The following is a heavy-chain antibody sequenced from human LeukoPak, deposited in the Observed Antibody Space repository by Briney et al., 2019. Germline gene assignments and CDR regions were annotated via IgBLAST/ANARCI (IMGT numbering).Heavy chain of an antibody. Sequence: SETLSLTCAVSGGSFSGYYWSWIRQPPGKGLEGIGEINHSGSTNYNPSLKSRVTISVDTSKNQFSLKLSSVTAADTAVYYCARVETIFGVVLNNWFDPWGQGTLVTVSS. CDR1: GGSFSGYY. J-gene: IGHJ5*02. D-gene: IGHD3-3*01. CDR3: ARVETIFGVVLNNWFDP. CDR2: INHSGST. V-gene: IGHV4-34*01.